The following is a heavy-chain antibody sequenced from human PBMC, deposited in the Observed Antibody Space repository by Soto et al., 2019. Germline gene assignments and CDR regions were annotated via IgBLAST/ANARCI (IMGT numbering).Heavy chain of an antibody. CDR3: AKSGSSGWYGWFDP. J-gene: IGHJ5*02. D-gene: IGHD6-19*01. CDR1: GFSLRTSGVG. V-gene: IGHV2-5*01. Sequence: QITLKESGPTLVKPTQTLTLTCIFSGFSLRTSGVGVGWIRQPPGKALEWLGFIYWNDDKRYSPSLKSRLTIAKDTSKNQVVLTMTNMDPVDTATYYCAKSGSSGWYGWFDPCGQGTLVTVSS. CDR2: IYWNDDK.